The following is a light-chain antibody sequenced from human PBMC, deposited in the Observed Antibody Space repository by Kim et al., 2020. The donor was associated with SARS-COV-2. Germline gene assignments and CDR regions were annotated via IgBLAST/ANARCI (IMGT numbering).Light chain of an antibody. Sequence: IQMTQSPSTLSASVGDRVTITCRASQSLDNLLAWYQQKPGKAPKLLIYQASSLQIGVPSRFSGSGSGAEFTLSISSLQPEDFATYYCQHYIRFPYTFGQGTKLEI. CDR2: QAS. CDR1: QSLDNL. J-gene: IGKJ2*01. V-gene: IGKV1-5*03. CDR3: QHYIRFPYT.